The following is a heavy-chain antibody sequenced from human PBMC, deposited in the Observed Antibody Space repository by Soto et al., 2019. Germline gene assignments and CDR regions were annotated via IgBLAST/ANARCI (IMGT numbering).Heavy chain of an antibody. V-gene: IGHV3-11*06. CDR1: GFTFSDFY. J-gene: IGHJ4*02. CDR3: ARVGSTSAASVLDY. Sequence: GGSLRLSCAASGFTFSDFYMSWIRQAPGKGLEWVSYISSSGSHTPYADSVKGRFTISRDNAKNSVYLQMNSLRAEDTAVYYCARVGSTSAASVLDYWGQGTLVTVSS. D-gene: IGHD6-13*01. CDR2: ISSSGSHT.